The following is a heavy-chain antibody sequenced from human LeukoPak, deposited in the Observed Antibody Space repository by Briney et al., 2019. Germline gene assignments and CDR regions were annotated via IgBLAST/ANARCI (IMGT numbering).Heavy chain of an antibody. CDR3: ARGRVLRYFDWLFPFDY. J-gene: IGHJ4*02. CDR1: GGSISSGSYY. D-gene: IGHD3-9*01. CDR2: IYTSGST. V-gene: IGHV4-61*02. Sequence: SETLSLTCTVSGGSISSGSYYWSWIRQPAGKGLEWIGRIYTSGSTNYNPSLKSRVTISVDTSKNQFSLKLSSVTAADTAVYYCARGRVLRYFDWLFPFDYWGQGTLVTVSS.